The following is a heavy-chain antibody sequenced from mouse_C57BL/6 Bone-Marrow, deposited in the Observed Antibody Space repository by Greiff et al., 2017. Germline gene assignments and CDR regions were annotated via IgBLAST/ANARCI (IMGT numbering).Heavy chain of an antibody. V-gene: IGHV6-3*01. J-gene: IGHJ3*01. D-gene: IGHD1-1*01. CDR1: GFTFSNYW. Sequence: EVKLMESGGGLVQPGGSMKLSCVASGFTFSNYWMNWVRQSPEKGLEWVAQIRLKSDNYATHYAESVKGRFTISRDDSKSSVYLQMNNLRAEDTGIYYCTPHYYGSGFAYWGQGTLVTVSA. CDR3: TPHYYGSGFAY. CDR2: IRLKSDNYAT.